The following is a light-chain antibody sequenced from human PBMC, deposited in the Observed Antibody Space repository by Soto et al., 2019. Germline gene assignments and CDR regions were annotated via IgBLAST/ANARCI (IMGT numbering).Light chain of an antibody. V-gene: IGLV2-14*03. CDR1: SSDVGSYNY. CDR3: SSYTTSSTLV. Sequence: QSALTQPASVSGSPGQSITISCIGTSSDVGSYNYVSWYQQHPGKAPKLKIYDVDNRPSGVSNRFSGSKSANTASLTISGLQAEDEADYYCSSYTTSSTLVFGGGTKLTVL. J-gene: IGLJ2*01. CDR2: DVD.